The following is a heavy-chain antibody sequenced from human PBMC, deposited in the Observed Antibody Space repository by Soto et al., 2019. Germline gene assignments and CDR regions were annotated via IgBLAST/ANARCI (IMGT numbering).Heavy chain of an antibody. CDR1: GFTFSNYG. Sequence: GGSLRLSCAASGFTFSNYGIHWVRQAPGKGLDWVAIILNDGSNKYYADSVKGRFTISRDNANNTLYLQMNSLRVEDTALYYCAKESLTSSIAARRNYYYGLDVWGQGTTVTVSS. J-gene: IGHJ6*02. D-gene: IGHD6-6*01. CDR3: AKESLTSSIAARRNYYYGLDV. CDR2: ILNDGSNK. V-gene: IGHV3-30*18.